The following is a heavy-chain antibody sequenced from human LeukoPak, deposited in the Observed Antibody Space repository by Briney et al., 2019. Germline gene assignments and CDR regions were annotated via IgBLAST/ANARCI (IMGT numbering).Heavy chain of an antibody. V-gene: IGHV4-34*01. J-gene: IGHJ4*02. CDR2: INHSGST. D-gene: IGHD6-19*01. CDR1: GGSFSGYY. CDR3: ARARGIAVAGTMRPSFDY. Sequence: PSETLSLTCAVYGGSFSGYYWSWIRQPPGKGLEWTGEINHSGSTNYNPSLKSRVTISVDTSKNQFSLKPSSVTAADTAVYYCARARGIAVAGTMRPSFDYWGQGTLVTVSS.